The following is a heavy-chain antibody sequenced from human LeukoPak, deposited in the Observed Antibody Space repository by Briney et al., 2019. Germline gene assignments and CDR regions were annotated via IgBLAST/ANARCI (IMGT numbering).Heavy chain of an antibody. J-gene: IGHJ3*02. CDR3: ARSNYVWGSYRPRQSDAFDI. CDR1: GGSFSGYY. CDR2: INHSGST. D-gene: IGHD3-16*02. V-gene: IGHV4-34*01. Sequence: SETLSLTCAVYGGSFSGYYWSWIRQPPGKGLEWIGEINHSGSTNYNPSLKSRVTMSVDTSKNQFSLKLSSVAAADTAVYYCARSNYVWGSYRPRQSDAFDIWGQGTMVTVSS.